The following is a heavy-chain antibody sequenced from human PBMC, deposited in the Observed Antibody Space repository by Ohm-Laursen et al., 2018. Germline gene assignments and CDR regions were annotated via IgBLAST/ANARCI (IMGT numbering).Heavy chain of an antibody. D-gene: IGHD5-12*01. CDR2: IFYTGST. Sequence: SETLSLTCTVSGGSISSYYWSWIRQPPGKGLAWIAYIFYTGSTSYNPSLKSRVTISLDTSKNQFSLRLSSVTSADSAVYYCAGGWLRSDYWGQGTLVTVSS. J-gene: IGHJ4*02. CDR1: GGSISSYY. CDR3: AGGWLRSDY. V-gene: IGHV4-59*01.